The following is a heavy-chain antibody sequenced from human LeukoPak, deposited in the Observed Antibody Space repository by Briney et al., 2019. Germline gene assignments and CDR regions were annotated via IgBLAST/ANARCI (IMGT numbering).Heavy chain of an antibody. J-gene: IGHJ4*02. V-gene: IGHV3-53*01. CDR3: ARGQYLYDSSAYYYSGRGDDY. D-gene: IGHD3-22*01. Sequence: GGSLRLSCAASGFTVSNNCMIWVRQPPGKGLEWVSVLYNAGSTYNADSVKGRFTISRDNAKNSLYLQMNSLRAEDTAVYYCARGQYLYDSSAYYYSGRGDDYWGQGTLVTVSS. CDR1: GFTVSNNC. CDR2: LYNAGST.